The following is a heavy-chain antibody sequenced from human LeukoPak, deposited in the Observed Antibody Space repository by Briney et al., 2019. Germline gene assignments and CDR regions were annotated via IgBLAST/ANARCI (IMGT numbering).Heavy chain of an antibody. CDR3: AKGGLTAIPAPYYFDY. V-gene: IGHV3-23*01. J-gene: IGHJ4*02. CDR1: GFTFSSYA. CDR2: ISGSGGST. D-gene: IGHD2-21*02. Sequence: PGGSLRLSCAASGFTFSSYAMTWVRQAPGRGLEWVSAISGSGGSTYYADSVKGRFTISRDNSKNTLYLQMNSLRAEDTAVYYCAKGGLTAIPAPYYFDYWGQGTLVTVSS.